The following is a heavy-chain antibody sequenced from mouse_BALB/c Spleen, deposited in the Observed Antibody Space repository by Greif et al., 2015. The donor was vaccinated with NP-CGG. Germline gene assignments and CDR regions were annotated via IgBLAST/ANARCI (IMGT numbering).Heavy chain of an antibody. Sequence: VKLMESGPGLVAPSQSLSITCTISGFSLTSYGVHWVRQPPGKGLEWLVVIWSDGSTTYNSALKSRLSISKDNSKSQVFLKMNSLQTDDTAMYYCARQGGYGSYAMDYWGQGTSVTVSS. V-gene: IGHV2-6-1*01. CDR3: ARQGGYGSYAMDY. CDR1: GFSLTSYG. J-gene: IGHJ4*01. D-gene: IGHD1-2*01. CDR2: IWSDGST.